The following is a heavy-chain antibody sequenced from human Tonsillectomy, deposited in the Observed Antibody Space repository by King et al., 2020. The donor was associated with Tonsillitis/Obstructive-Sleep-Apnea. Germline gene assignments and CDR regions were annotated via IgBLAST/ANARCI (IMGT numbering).Heavy chain of an antibody. V-gene: IGHV4-34*01. J-gene: IGHJ6*03. D-gene: IGHD1-14*01. Sequence: VQLQQWGAGLLKPSETLSLTCAVYGGSFSGYYWSWIRQPPGKGLEWIGEINHSGSTNYNPSLQRRDTISVDTSKNQFSLELSSVTAADTAVYYCARVGPDNNYYYDYMDVWGKGTTVTVSS. CDR3: ARVGPDNNYYYDYMDV. CDR1: GGSFSGYY. CDR2: INHSGST.